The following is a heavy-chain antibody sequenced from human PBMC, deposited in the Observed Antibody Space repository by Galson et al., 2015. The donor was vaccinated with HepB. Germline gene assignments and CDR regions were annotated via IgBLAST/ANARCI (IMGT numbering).Heavy chain of an antibody. J-gene: IGHJ5*02. CDR1: GGTFSSYA. CDR3: ARAPQGAKFFGWFDP. CDR2: IIPIFGIA. Sequence: SVKVSCKASGGTFSSYAISWVRQAPGQGLEWMGGIIPIFGIANYAQKFQGRVTITADKSTSTAYMELSSLRSEDTAVYYCARAPQGAKFFGWFDPWGQGTLVTVSS. V-gene: IGHV1-69*10. D-gene: IGHD4/OR15-4a*01.